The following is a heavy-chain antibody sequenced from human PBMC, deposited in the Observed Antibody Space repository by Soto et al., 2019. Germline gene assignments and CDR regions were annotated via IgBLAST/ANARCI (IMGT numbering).Heavy chain of an antibody. J-gene: IGHJ5*01. V-gene: IGHV4-59*01. D-gene: IGHD3-16*01. CDR3: TRGHWALDS. CDR2: IFYNGST. CDR1: GGSINSYY. Sequence: QVQLQESGPRLVKPSETLSLTCTVSGGSINSYYWSWIRQPPGKGLEWIAYIFYNGSTNSNPSLKSRVTISLDTSKNQFSLKLTSVTAADTAVYYCTRGHWALDSWGQGTLVTVSS.